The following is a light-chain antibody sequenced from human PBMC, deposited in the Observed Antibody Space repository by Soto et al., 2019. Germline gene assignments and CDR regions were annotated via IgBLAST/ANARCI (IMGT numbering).Light chain of an antibody. CDR3: QQYHTVPYT. CDR1: QSIGSL. J-gene: IGKJ5*01. Sequence: DIQMTKSPSTLSATVGDRVTITCRASQSIGSLLAWYQQKPGRAPKLLIYDASDLESGVPSRFSGTGSGTEFTLTISSLQPDDLATYFCQQYHTVPYTLGQGARLE. V-gene: IGKV1-5*01. CDR2: DAS.